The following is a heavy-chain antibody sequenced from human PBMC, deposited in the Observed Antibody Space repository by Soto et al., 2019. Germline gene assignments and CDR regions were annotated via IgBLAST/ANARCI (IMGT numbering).Heavy chain of an antibody. V-gene: IGHV1-8*01. CDR1: GYTFTSYD. CDR3: VRGPADAFDI. Sequence: ASVKVSCKASGYTFTSYDINWVRQATGQGLEYMGWMNPNSGNTGYAQKFQGRVTMTRNTSISTAYMELNSLRSEDTAVYYCVRGPADAFDIWGQGTMVTVSS. CDR2: MNPNSGNT. J-gene: IGHJ3*02.